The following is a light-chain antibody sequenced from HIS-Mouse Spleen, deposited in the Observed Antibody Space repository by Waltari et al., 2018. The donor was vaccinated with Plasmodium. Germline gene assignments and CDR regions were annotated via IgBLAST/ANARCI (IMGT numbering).Light chain of an antibody. J-gene: IGLJ2*01. V-gene: IGLV2-8*01. Sequence: QSALTQPPSASGSPGQSVTISCTGTSRAVGGSNYVPWYQQHPGNAPKLMIYEVSKRPSGVPDRFSGSKSGNTASLTVSGLQAEDEADYYCSSYAGSNNLVFGGGTKLTVL. CDR1: SRAVGGSNY. CDR3: SSYAGSNNLV. CDR2: EVS.